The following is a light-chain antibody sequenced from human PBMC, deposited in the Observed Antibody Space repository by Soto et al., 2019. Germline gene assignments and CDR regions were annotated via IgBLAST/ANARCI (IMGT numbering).Light chain of an antibody. CDR1: QSVSSSY. CDR3: QQYGSSPQT. J-gene: IGKJ1*01. Sequence: DSVLTQSPGTLSLSPGERATLSCRASQSVSSSYLAWFQQKPGQAPRLLIYGASSRATGIPDRFSGSGSGTDFTLTISRLEPEDFAVYYCQQYGSSPQTFGQGTKVEIK. V-gene: IGKV3-20*01. CDR2: GAS.